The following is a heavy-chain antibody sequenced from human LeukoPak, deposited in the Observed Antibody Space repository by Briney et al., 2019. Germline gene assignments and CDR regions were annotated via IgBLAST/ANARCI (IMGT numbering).Heavy chain of an antibody. D-gene: IGHD3-3*02. CDR3: ARDPFAH. Sequence: PGGSLRLSCAASGFTFSSYAMHWVRQAPGKGLEWVAVISYDGSNKYYADSVKGRFTISRDNSKSTLYLQMNSLRAEDTAVYYCARDPFAHWGQGTMVTVSS. CDR1: GFTFSSYA. J-gene: IGHJ3*01. CDR2: ISYDGSNK. V-gene: IGHV3-30-3*01.